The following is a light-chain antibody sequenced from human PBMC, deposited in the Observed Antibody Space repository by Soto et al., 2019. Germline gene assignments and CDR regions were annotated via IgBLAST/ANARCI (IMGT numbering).Light chain of an antibody. Sequence: QSALTQPPSASGSPGQSVTISCTGTSSDVGGYDYVSWYQQHPGKAPKLMIYDDDKRPSGIPDRFSGSKSGTSATLGITGFQTGDEADYYCGSWDSSLSAYVFGTGTKVTVL. CDR1: SSDVGGYDY. J-gene: IGLJ1*01. V-gene: IGLV2-8*01. CDR2: DDD. CDR3: GSWDSSLSAYV.